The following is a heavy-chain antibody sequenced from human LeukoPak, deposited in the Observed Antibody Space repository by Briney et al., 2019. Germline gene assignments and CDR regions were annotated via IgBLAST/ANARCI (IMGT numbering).Heavy chain of an antibody. D-gene: IGHD3-22*01. J-gene: IGHJ4*02. CDR3: ARVARISYYDSSGYGLDY. CDR2: IFYSGST. V-gene: IGHV4-59*01. CDR1: GGSISSYY. Sequence: SETLSLTCTVSGGSISSYYWTWIRQPPGKGLEWIGYIFYSGSTNYNPSLKSRVTISVDTSKNQFSLKLSSVTAADTAVYYCARVARISYYDSSGYGLDYWGQGTLVTVSS.